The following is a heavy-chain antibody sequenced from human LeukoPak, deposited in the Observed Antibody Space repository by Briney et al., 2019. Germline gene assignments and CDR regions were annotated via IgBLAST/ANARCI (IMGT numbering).Heavy chain of an antibody. V-gene: IGHV3-73*01. J-gene: IGHJ4*02. Sequence: GGSLRLSFADSGFTFSGSTMHWVRQASGKGLEWVGRIRSKANSYATAYAASVEGRCTISRDDSKNTAYLQMNSLKTEDTAMYYCTRSITGITAHFDYWGQGTLVTVSS. CDR2: IRSKANSYAT. CDR3: TRSITGITAHFDY. D-gene: IGHD1-7*01. CDR1: GFTFSGST.